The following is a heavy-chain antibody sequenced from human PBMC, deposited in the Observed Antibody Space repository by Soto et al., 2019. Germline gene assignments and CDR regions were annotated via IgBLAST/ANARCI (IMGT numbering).Heavy chain of an antibody. CDR2: KWFFASVGNE. CDR1: GFTFSNYG. J-gene: IGHJ4*02. V-gene: IGHV3-33*01. Sequence: GGSLRLSCATSGFTFSNYGIHWVRQAPGKGLEWVAVKWFFASVGNEYYADSVKGRFAISRGDSKQTAYLEMKSLRAEDTAVYYCGRDPYSGARYYSESWGQGTQVTVSS. CDR3: GRDPYSGARYYSES. D-gene: IGHD1-26*01.